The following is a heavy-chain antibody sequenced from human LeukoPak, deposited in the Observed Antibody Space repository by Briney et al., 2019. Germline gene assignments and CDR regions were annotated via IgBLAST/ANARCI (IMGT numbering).Heavy chain of an antibody. CDR3: AKDRETTASGTFDY. Sequence: PGRSLRLSCAASGFTFSNYCMHYLRQAPGKGLEWIAVISEDGRNKNFADSVKGRFTISRDNSHNTLSLQMNSLKPEDTGVYYCAKDRETTASGTFDYWGQGTLVTVSS. CDR1: GFTFSNYC. J-gene: IGHJ4*02. V-gene: IGHV3-30*18. D-gene: IGHD6-13*01. CDR2: ISEDGRNK.